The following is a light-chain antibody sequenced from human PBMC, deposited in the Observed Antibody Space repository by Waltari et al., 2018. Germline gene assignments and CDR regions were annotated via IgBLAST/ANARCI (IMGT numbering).Light chain of an antibody. CDR3: QHYVRLPVT. Sequence: EIVLTQSPGTLSLSPGERVALSCRASQSVSGSLAWYQQKPGQAPRLLLYGASTRATGIPDRFSGSGSGTDFSLTISRLEPEDFAVYYCQHYVRLPVTFGQGTKVEIK. CDR2: GAS. J-gene: IGKJ1*01. V-gene: IGKV3-20*01. CDR1: QSVSGS.